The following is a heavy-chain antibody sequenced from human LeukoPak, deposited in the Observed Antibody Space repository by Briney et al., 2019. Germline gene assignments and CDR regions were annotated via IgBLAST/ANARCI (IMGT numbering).Heavy chain of an antibody. V-gene: IGHV4-4*02. J-gene: IGHJ3*02. Sequence: PSGTLSLTCAVSGGSIRSSNWWSWARPHPGKGLEWIGEINHSGGTTNYNPSLKSLVTISVDKSKNQFSLQLSTVTAADTALYYCARPTGRGCYPTDPFDIWGQGTMVTVSS. CDR1: GGSIRSSNW. CDR2: INHSGGTT. CDR3: ARPTGRGCYPTDPFDI. D-gene: IGHD2-2*01.